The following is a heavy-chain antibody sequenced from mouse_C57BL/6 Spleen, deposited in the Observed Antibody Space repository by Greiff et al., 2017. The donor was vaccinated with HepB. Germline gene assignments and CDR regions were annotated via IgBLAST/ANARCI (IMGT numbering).Heavy chain of an antibody. J-gene: IGHJ1*03. V-gene: IGHV1-15*01. CDR1: GYTFTDYE. D-gene: IGHD5-1*01. CDR2: IDPETGGT. CDR3: TRSMYLHV. Sequence: VQLQQSGAELVRPGASVTLSCKASGYTFTDYEMHWVKQTPVHGLEWIGAIDPETGGTAYNQKFKGKAILTADKSSSTAYMELRSLTSEDSAVYYCTRSMYLHVWGTGTTVTVSS.